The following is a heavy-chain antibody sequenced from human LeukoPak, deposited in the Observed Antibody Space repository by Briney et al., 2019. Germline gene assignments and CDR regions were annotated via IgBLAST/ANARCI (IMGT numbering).Heavy chain of an antibody. J-gene: IGHJ6*02. D-gene: IGHD1-26*01. Sequence: SQTLSLTCAISGDSVSSNSAVWNWIRQSPSRGLEWLGRTYYRSKWYNDYAVSVKSRITINPDTSMNQFSLQLNSVTPEDTAIYYCARDNGSLILDVWGQGTTVTVSS. V-gene: IGHV6-1*01. CDR2: TYYRSKWYN. CDR3: ARDNGSLILDV. CDR1: GDSVSSNSAV.